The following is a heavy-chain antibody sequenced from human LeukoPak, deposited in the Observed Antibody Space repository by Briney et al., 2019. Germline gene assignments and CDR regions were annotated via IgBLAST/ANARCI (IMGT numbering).Heavy chain of an antibody. J-gene: IGHJ4*02. CDR3: ARAGSSSSPFDY. Sequence: GGSLRLSCAASGFTFSDYTMNWVRQAPGKGLEWVSYIDLSGSVLYYVDSVKGRFTISRDNAKNSLYLRMNSLRAEDTGVYYCARAGSSSSPFDYWGQGTLVTVSS. V-gene: IGHV3-48*04. CDR2: IDLSGSVL. CDR1: GFTFSDYT. D-gene: IGHD6-6*01.